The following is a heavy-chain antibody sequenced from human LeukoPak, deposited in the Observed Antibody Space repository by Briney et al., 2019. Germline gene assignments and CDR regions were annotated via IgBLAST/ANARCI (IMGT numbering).Heavy chain of an antibody. CDR3: ARSPPRGVVGATFYY. J-gene: IGHJ4*02. V-gene: IGHV1-2*02. D-gene: IGHD1-26*01. CDR1: GYTFTGYY. Sequence: GASVKVSCKASGYTFTGYYMHWVRQAPGQGLEWMGWINPNSGGTNYAQKFQGRVTMTRDTSISTAYMELSRLRSDDTAVYYCARSPPRGVVGATFYYWGQGTLVTVSS. CDR2: INPNSGGT.